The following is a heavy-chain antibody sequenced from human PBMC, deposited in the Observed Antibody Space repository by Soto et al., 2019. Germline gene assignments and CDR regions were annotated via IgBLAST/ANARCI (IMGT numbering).Heavy chain of an antibody. V-gene: IGHV3-23*01. D-gene: IGHD3-22*01. CDR3: AKDFVYDSSGFFPYFDY. Sequence: GGSLRLSCAASGFTFSTYAMSWVRQAPGKGLEWVSTISGSGGSTYYVDSVKGRFTISRDNSKNTLYMQMNSLRAEDTAVYYCAKDFVYDSSGFFPYFDYWGQGTLVTVSS. CDR1: GFTFSTYA. J-gene: IGHJ4*02. CDR2: ISGSGGST.